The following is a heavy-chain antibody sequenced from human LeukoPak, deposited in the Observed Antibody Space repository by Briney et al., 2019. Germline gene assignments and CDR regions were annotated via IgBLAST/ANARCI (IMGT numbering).Heavy chain of an antibody. V-gene: IGHV3-21*01. J-gene: IGHJ4*02. D-gene: IGHD4-11*01. Sequence: PGGSLRLSCAASGFTFSSYSMCWVRQAPGKGLEWVSSISSSSSYIYYADSVKGRFTISRDNAKNSLYLQMNSLRAEDTAVYYCARDKLSTVTPLDYWGQGTLVTVSS. CDR2: ISSSSSYI. CDR1: GFTFSSYS. CDR3: ARDKLSTVTPLDY.